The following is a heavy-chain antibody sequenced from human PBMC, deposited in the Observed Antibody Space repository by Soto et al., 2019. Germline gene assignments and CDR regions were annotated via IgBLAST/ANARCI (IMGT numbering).Heavy chain of an antibody. Sequence: LSLTCTVSGGSISSYYWSWIRQPAGKGLEWIGRIYTSGSTNYNPSLKSRVTMSVDTSKNQFSLKLSSVTAADTAVYYCARDRRPTVYDFWSGYYPKGDNWFDPWGQGTLVTVSS. D-gene: IGHD3-3*01. J-gene: IGHJ5*02. CDR1: GGSISSYY. CDR2: IYTSGST. V-gene: IGHV4-4*07. CDR3: ARDRRPTVYDFWSGYYPKGDNWFDP.